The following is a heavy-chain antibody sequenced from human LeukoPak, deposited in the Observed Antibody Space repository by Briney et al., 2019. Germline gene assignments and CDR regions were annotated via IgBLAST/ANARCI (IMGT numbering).Heavy chain of an antibody. CDR2: NNYTGST. D-gene: IGHD4-17*01. CDR1: RGSISSYY. Sequence: SETLSLTCAVSRGSISSYYWTGIRHPPGKGREGIGYNNYTGSTNYNPSLKSRVTISIDTSKNQFSLKLSSVTAADTAVYYCARGVGTTVPPGYYYYYMDVWGKGTTVTVSS. CDR3: ARGVGTTVPPGYYYYYMDV. V-gene: IGHV4-59*01. J-gene: IGHJ6*03.